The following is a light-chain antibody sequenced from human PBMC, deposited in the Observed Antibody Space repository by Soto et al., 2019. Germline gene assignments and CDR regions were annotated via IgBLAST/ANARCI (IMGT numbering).Light chain of an antibody. CDR2: DAS. J-gene: IGKJ2*01. CDR3: HHRSNWPPEDT. Sequence: EVLLTQSPATLSFTPGESATLSCRASQPINTYLGWYQQKSGQSPRLLIYDASNRAADIPARFSASGFGTVFTLTISSLKPEDFGTYYCHHRSNWPPEDTFGQGTKLEI. V-gene: IGKV3-11*01. CDR1: QPINTY.